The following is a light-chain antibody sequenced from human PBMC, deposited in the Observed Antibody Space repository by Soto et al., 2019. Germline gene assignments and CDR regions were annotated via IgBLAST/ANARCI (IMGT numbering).Light chain of an antibody. CDR2: EVS. J-gene: IGKJ1*01. V-gene: IGKV1-5*03. CDR3: QQYITYSRT. CDR1: RSVDRW. Sequence: DIQMTQFPSILSASVGDRVTITCRASRSVDRWLAWFQQKPGKAPKVLIYEVSTLESGVPSRFTGSGSKTEFTLTISSLQPDDFATYFCQQYITYSRTFGQGTKVEVK.